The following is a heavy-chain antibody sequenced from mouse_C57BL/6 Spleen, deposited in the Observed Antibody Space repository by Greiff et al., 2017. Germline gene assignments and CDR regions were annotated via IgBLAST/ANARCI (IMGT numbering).Heavy chain of an antibody. V-gene: IGHV1-82*01. CDR1: GYAFSSSW. CDR2: IYPGDGDT. Sequence: QVQLQQSGPELVKPGASVKISCKASGYAFSSSWMNWVKQRPGTGLEWIGRIYPGDGDTNYNGKFKGKATLTAAKSSSTAYMQLSSLTSEDSAVYFCARGSNPYAMDYWGQGTSVTVSA. J-gene: IGHJ4*01. CDR3: ARGSNPYAMDY. D-gene: IGHD2-5*01.